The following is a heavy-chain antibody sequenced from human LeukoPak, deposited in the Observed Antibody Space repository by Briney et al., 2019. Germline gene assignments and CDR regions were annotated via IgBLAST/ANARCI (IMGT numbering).Heavy chain of an antibody. J-gene: IGHJ4*02. Sequence: TGGSLRLSCAASGFTFSSYWMHWVRQAPGKGLVWVSRIDSDGSSTSYADSVKGRFTISRDNAKNTLYLHMNSLRAEDTAVYYRTRDFPGVPQAIDYWGQGTLVTVSS. CDR2: IDSDGSST. D-gene: IGHD1-1*01. CDR1: GFTFSSYW. CDR3: TRDFPGVPQAIDY. V-gene: IGHV3-74*01.